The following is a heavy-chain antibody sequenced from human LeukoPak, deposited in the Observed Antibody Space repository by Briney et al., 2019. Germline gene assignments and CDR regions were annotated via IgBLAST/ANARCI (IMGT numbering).Heavy chain of an antibody. D-gene: IGHD6-13*01. Sequence: ASVKVSCKASGYTFTSYAMHWVRQAPGQRLEWMGWINAGNGNTKYSQKFQGRVTITRDTSASTAYMELSSLRSEDTAVYYCARDLRTAAAGSGLETLNYWGQGTLVTVSS. CDR2: INAGNGNT. V-gene: IGHV1-3*01. CDR1: GYTFTSYA. J-gene: IGHJ4*02. CDR3: ARDLRTAAAGSGLETLNY.